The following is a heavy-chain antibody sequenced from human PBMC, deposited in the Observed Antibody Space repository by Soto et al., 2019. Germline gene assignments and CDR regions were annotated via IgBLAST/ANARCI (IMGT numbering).Heavy chain of an antibody. D-gene: IGHD2-2*01. CDR1: GVTFSSYS. J-gene: IGHJ3*02. V-gene: IGHV3-21*01. Sequence: GGSLRLSCAASGVTFSSYSRNWVRQAPGKGLEWVSSISSSSSYIYYADSVKGRFTISRDNAKNSLYLQMNSLRAEDTAVYYCARDILGYCRSTSCYAAFDIWGQGTMVTVS. CDR3: ARDILGYCRSTSCYAAFDI. CDR2: ISSSSSYI.